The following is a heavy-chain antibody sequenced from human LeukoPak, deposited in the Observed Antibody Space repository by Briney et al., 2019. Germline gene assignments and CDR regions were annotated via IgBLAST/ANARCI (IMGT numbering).Heavy chain of an antibody. Sequence: PGGSLRLSCAASGFTVTSNYMSWVRQAPGKGLEWVSIIYSGGGAYYADSVKDRFTISRDDSKNTVYLQMKSLKTDDTGVYYCATLTYYYDSRGYYPYWGQGTLVTVSS. J-gene: IGHJ4*02. CDR1: GFTVTSNY. D-gene: IGHD3-22*01. CDR2: IYSGGGA. V-gene: IGHV3-66*01. CDR3: ATLTYYYDSRGYYPY.